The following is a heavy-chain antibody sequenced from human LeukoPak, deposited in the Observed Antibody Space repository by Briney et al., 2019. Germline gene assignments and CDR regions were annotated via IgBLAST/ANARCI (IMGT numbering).Heavy chain of an antibody. V-gene: IGHV3-7*01. D-gene: IGHD6-19*01. Sequence: PGGSLRLSCAVSGFTFSRYWMSWVRQAPGKGLEWVANISQDGNEKYYLNSVKGRLTISRDNAKNSLYLQMNSLRAEDTAVYYCARPSIAVALFDYWGQGTLVTVSS. CDR2: ISQDGNEK. CDR3: ARPSIAVALFDY. CDR1: GFTFSRYW. J-gene: IGHJ4*02.